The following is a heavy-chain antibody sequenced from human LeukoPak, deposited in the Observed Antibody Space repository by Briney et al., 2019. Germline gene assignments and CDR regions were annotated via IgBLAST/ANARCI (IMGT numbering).Heavy chain of an antibody. J-gene: IGHJ6*04. Sequence: PGGSLRLSCAASGFTFSSYAMSWVRQAPGKGLEWVSAISGSGGSTYYADSVKGRFTISRDNSKNTLYLQMNSLRAEDTAVYHCAKVRTPYYGSGSYTNYYYYGMDVWGKGTTVTVSS. CDR2: ISGSGGST. D-gene: IGHD3-10*01. CDR3: AKVRTPYYGSGSYTNYYYYGMDV. V-gene: IGHV3-23*01. CDR1: GFTFSSYA.